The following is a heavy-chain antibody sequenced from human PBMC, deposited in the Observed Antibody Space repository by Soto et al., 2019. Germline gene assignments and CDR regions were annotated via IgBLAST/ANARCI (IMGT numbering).Heavy chain of an antibody. CDR2: ISAYNGNI. Sequence: QVQLVQSGAEVKRPGASVKVSCKASGYTFSSYGISWVRQAPGQGLEWMGWISAYNGNINYAQRFQDRVAMTTDTSTSTAYMELRSLRSDDTAVYYCARDWGLGYCSGASCSQFEYWGQGTLVTVSS. V-gene: IGHV1-18*01. J-gene: IGHJ4*02. CDR1: GYTFSSYG. D-gene: IGHD2-15*01. CDR3: ARDWGLGYCSGASCSQFEY.